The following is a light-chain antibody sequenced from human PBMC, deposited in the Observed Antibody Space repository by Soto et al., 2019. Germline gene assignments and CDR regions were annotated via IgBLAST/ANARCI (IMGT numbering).Light chain of an antibody. J-gene: IGKJ1*01. Sequence: DIQMTQSPSTLSASVGDRVTITCRASQSISSWLAWYQQKPGKASKLLIYDASSLESGVPSRFSGSGSGTEFTLTISSLQPDDFATYYCQQYNSYPWTFGHGTKVEIK. CDR2: DAS. CDR3: QQYNSYPWT. V-gene: IGKV1-5*01. CDR1: QSISSW.